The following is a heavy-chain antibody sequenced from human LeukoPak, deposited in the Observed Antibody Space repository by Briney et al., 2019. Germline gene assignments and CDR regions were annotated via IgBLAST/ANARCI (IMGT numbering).Heavy chain of an antibody. CDR1: GGSISSDY. CDR3: ASRVVITGYYGMDV. Sequence: PSETLSLTCTVSGGSISSDYWSWIRQPPGKGLEWIGYIYYSGSTNYNPSLKSRVTISVDTSKNQFSLKLSSVTAADTAVYYCASRVVITGYYGMDVWGQGTTVTVSS. CDR2: IYYSGST. J-gene: IGHJ6*02. V-gene: IGHV4-59*08. D-gene: IGHD3-3*01.